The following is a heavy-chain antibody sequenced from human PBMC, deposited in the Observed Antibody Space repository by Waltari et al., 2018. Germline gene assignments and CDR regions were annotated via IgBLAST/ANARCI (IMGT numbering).Heavy chain of an antibody. J-gene: IGHJ4*02. V-gene: IGHV4-59*01. D-gene: IGHD3-9*01. CDR2: IYYSGST. CDR3: ARGPFYDIWTGYYMPFDY. CDR1: GGAISSYY. Sequence: QVQLQESGPGLVKPSETLSLTCTVSGGAISSYYWSWIRQTPGQGLDWIGYIYYSGSTNYNPSLKSRVTISVDTSKNQFSLKLSSVTAADTAVYYCARGPFYDIWTGYYMPFDYWGQGTLVTVSS.